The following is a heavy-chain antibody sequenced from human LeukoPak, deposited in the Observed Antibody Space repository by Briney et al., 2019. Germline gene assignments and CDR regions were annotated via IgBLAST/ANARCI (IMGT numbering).Heavy chain of an antibody. CDR2: ISSSGSTI. CDR3: ARAMATIIFDY. CDR1: GFTFSDYY. J-gene: IGHJ4*02. D-gene: IGHD5-24*01. Sequence: GGSLRLSCAASGFTFSDYYMSWVRQAPGKGLEWVSYISSSGSTIYYADSVKGRFTISRDNAKNSLYLQMNSLRAEDTAVYYCARAMATIIFDYWGQGTLVTVSS. V-gene: IGHV3-11*01.